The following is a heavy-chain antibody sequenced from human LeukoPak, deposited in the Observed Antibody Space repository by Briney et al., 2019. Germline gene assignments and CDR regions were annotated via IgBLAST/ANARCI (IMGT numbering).Heavy chain of an antibody. J-gene: IGHJ4*02. D-gene: IGHD5-18*01. CDR2: IYYSGST. V-gene: IGHV4-39*07. CDR1: GGSISSSSYY. Sequence: PSETLSLTCTVSGGSISSSSYYWGWICQPPGKGLEWIGSIYYSGSTYYNPSLKSRVTISVDTSKNQFSLKLSSVTAADTAVYYCARDQLGTDTAMATVTFDYWGQGTLVTVSS. CDR3: ARDQLGTDTAMATVTFDY.